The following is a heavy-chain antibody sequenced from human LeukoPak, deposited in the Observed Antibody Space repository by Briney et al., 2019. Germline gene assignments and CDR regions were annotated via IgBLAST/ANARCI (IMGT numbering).Heavy chain of an antibody. D-gene: IGHD5-12*01. CDR1: GFTFSAYL. J-gene: IGHJ4*02. CDR3: ARSSGYHYFDY. CDR2: ISSDGSTT. Sequence: GGSLRLSCAASGFTFSAYLMRWVRQAPGKGLVWVSRISSDGSTTTYADSVKGRFTISRDNAKNTLYLQMNSLRAEDTAVYYCARSSGYHYFDYWGQGTLVTVSS. V-gene: IGHV3-74*01.